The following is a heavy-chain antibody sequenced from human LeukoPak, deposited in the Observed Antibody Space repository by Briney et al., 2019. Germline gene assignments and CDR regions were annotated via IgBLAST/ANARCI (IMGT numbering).Heavy chain of an antibody. Sequence: SETLSLTCTVSGYSISSGYYWGWIRQPPGKGLELVGHIYYTGTTFYNPSLNSRVTITLDTSRNQFSLRLTSVIAADTAVYYCARFSWGCSTASCYLTNWGQGALVTVSS. V-gene: IGHV4-38-2*02. CDR3: ARFSWGCSTASCYLTN. CDR1: GYSISSGYY. J-gene: IGHJ4*02. CDR2: IYYTGTT. D-gene: IGHD2-2*01.